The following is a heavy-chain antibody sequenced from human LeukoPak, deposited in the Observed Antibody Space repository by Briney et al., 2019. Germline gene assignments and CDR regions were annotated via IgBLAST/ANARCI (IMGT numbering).Heavy chain of an antibody. CDR2: IWYDGSNK. CDR1: GFTFSSYG. D-gene: IGHD6-13*01. V-gene: IGHV3-33*01. CDR3: ARDGQQHSSSWSSYYYYGMDV. Sequence: GRSLRLSCAASGFTFSSYGMHWVRQAPGKGLEWVAVIWYDGSNKYYADSVKGRFTISRDNSKNTLYLQMNSLRAEDTAVYYCARDGQQHSSSWSSYYYYGMDVWGQGTTVTVSS. J-gene: IGHJ6*02.